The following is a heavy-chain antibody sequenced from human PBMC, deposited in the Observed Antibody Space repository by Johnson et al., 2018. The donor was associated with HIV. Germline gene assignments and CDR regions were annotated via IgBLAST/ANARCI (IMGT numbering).Heavy chain of an antibody. D-gene: IGHD1-20*01. CDR2: ISPSGGST. CDR1: GFTFTSYA. V-gene: IGHV3-23*04. Sequence: VQLVESGGGVVQPGRSLRLSCAASGFTFTSYAMSWVRQPPGKGLEWVSGISPSGGSTYYADSVKGRFTISRDNAKNSLYLQMISLRAEDTAVYYCARAPYNWNLGLYGAFDMWGQGTMVTVSS. CDR3: ARAPYNWNLGLYGAFDM. J-gene: IGHJ3*02.